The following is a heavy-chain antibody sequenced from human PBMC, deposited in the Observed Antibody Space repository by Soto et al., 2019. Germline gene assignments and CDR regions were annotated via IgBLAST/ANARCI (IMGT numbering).Heavy chain of an antibody. Sequence: QVQLVESGGGVVQPGRSLRLSCATSGFTFSSYGMHWVRQGPGKGLEWVAVIWYDGTNKYYADSVNGRFTISRDDSKNAVYLQMNSLRAEDTAVYYCARGPMTTVTTWGDWYFDLWGRGTLVTVSS. CDR3: ARGPMTTVTTWGDWYFDL. D-gene: IGHD4-17*01. CDR2: IWYDGTNK. V-gene: IGHV3-33*01. CDR1: GFTFSSYG. J-gene: IGHJ2*01.